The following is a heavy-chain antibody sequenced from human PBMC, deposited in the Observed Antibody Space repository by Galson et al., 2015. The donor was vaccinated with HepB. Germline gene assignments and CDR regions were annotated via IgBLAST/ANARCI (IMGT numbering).Heavy chain of an antibody. CDR2: ISTKRGST. V-gene: IGHV1-18*01. CDR1: GYTFNKYG. CDR3: ARDVDWALDY. D-gene: IGHD3-9*01. Sequence: SVKVSCKASGYTFNKYGTSWVRQAPGQGLEWMGWISTKRGSTKHAQNFQGRVTMTTETSTNTAYMELRSLRSADTAVYYCARDVDWALDYWGQGTLVTVSS. J-gene: IGHJ4*02.